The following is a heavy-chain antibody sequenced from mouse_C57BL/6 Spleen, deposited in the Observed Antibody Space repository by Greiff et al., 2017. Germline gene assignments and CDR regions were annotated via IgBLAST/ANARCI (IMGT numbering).Heavy chain of an antibody. CDR3: ARSPRRRYFDY. Sequence: QVQLQQPGAELVKPGASVKLSCKASGYTFTSYWMQWVKQRPGQGLEWIGEIDPSDSDTTYNQKFKGKATLTVDTSSSTAYMQLSSLTSEDSAVYYCARSPRRRYFDYWGQGTTLTVAS. CDR1: GYTFTSYW. CDR2: IDPSDSDT. J-gene: IGHJ2*01. V-gene: IGHV1-50*01.